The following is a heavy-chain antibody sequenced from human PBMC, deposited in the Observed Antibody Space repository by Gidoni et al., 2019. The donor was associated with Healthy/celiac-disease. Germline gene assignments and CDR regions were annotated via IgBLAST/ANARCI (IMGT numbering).Heavy chain of an antibody. D-gene: IGHD3-10*01. CDR3: ARTYYGSGSYYSPFDY. CDR1: GYSFTSYW. CDR2: IYPGDSDT. V-gene: IGHV5-51*01. J-gene: IGHJ4*02. Sequence: EVQLVQSGAEVKKPGESLNISCKGSGYSFTSYWIGWVRQMPGKGLEWMGIIYPGDSDTRYSPSFQGQVTISADKSISTAYLQWSSLKASDTAMYYCARTYYGSGSYYSPFDYWGQGTLVTVSS.